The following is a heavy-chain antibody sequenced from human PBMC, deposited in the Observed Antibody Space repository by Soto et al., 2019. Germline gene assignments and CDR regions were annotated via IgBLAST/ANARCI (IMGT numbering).Heavy chain of an antibody. CDR2: IYWDDSK. Sequence: QITLKESGPTLVKPTQTLTLTGTFSGFSLPTDRVGVGWIRQPPGKALEWLAVIYWDDSKTYRPSLKSRLTITKDTSKNQVALTMTDMDPVDTATYYCAHAYGGRSLYWGQGTLVTVSS. V-gene: IGHV2-5*02. J-gene: IGHJ4*02. CDR3: AHAYGGRSLY. CDR1: GFSLPTDRVG. D-gene: IGHD1-26*01.